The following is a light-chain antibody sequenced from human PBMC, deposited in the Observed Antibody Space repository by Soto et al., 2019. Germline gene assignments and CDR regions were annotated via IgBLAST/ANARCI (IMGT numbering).Light chain of an antibody. Sequence: DIVLTQTPLSSPVTVGQPASISCTSSQILEHSDGNTYLNWLQQRPGQPLRLLIYKISNRVSGVPARFSGSGAGTHFTLTISRVEPEDVGIYFCMQATQSPWTFGQGTKVETK. CDR2: KIS. V-gene: IGKV2-24*01. CDR1: QILEHSDGNTY. J-gene: IGKJ1*01. CDR3: MQATQSPWT.